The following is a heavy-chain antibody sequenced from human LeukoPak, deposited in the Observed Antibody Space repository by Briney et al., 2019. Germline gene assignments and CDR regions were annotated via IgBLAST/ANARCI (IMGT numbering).Heavy chain of an antibody. D-gene: IGHD3-22*01. CDR1: GFTFSSYA. CDR2: IYYSGST. Sequence: LRLSCAASGFTFSSYAMSWVRQAPGKGLEWIGYIYYSGSTYYNPSLKSRVTISVDTSKNQFSLKLSSVTAADTAVYYCAREVYYYDSSGYYEYYFDYWGQGTLVTVSS. CDR3: AREVYYYDSSGYYEYYFDY. V-gene: IGHV4-30-4*08. J-gene: IGHJ4*02.